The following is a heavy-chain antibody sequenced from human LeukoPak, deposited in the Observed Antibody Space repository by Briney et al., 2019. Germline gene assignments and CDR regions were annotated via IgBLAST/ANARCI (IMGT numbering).Heavy chain of an antibody. CDR1: GFRFRNYA. Sequence: GGSLRLSCAASGFRFRNYAMSWVRQAPGKGLEWASAISESGGTTYYADSVKGRFTISRDNSKNTLYLQMNSLRADDTAVYYCAKARGSSVYEQFDYWGQGTQVTVSP. V-gene: IGHV3-23*01. CDR3: AKARGSSVYEQFDY. CDR2: ISESGGTT. J-gene: IGHJ4*02. D-gene: IGHD5/OR15-5a*01.